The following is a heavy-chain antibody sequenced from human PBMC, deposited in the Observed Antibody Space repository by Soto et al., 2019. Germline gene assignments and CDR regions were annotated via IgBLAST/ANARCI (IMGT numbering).Heavy chain of an antibody. D-gene: IGHD5-18*01. CDR1: GYSISSGYY. V-gene: IGHV4-38-2*02. CDR3: ARDQRGQLWFVYRPTYYYYGMDV. J-gene: IGHJ6*02. CDR2: IYHSGST. Sequence: PSETLSLTCAVSGYSISSGYYWGWIRQPPGKGLEWIGSIYHSGSTYYNPSLKSRVTISVDTSKNQFSLKLSSVTAADTAVYYCARDQRGQLWFVYRPTYYYYGMDVWGQGTTVTVSS.